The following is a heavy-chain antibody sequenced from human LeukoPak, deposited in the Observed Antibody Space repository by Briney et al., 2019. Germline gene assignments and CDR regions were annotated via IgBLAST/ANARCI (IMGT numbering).Heavy chain of an antibody. CDR2: ISAYNGNT. CDR1: GYTFTSYC. Sequence: ASVKVSCKASGYTFTSYCISWVRQAPGQGLEWMGWISAYNGNTNYAQKIQGRVTMTTDTSTSTAYMELRSLRSDDTAVYYCARDPLGPGTTLTRFDPWGQGTLVTVSS. V-gene: IGHV1-18*01. CDR3: ARDPLGPGTTLTRFDP. D-gene: IGHD1-7*01. J-gene: IGHJ5*02.